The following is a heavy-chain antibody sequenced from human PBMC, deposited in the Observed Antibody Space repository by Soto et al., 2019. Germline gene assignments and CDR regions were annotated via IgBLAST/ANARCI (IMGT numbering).Heavy chain of an antibody. Sequence: GGSLRLSCEASGFIFTNFWMHWVRQVPGKGLVWVSRIDTSGSSTSYAASVKGRFTISRDNGKNTVSMQMNSLRAEDTGVYDCAKDSWYFDLWSQGSVVTVSS. CDR1: GFIFTNFW. J-gene: IGHJ4*02. D-gene: IGHD6-13*01. CDR3: AKDSWYFDL. CDR2: IDTSGSST. V-gene: IGHV3-74*01.